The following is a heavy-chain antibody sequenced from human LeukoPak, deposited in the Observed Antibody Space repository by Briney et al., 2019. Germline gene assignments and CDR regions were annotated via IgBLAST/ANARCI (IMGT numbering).Heavy chain of an antibody. Sequence: GASVKVSCKASGYTFTDYYMHWVRQAPGQGLQWMGWINPNGGGTNYAQKFQGRVTMTRDTSINTAYMEVSRLTSDDTAVYYCAKPRMDITVVRGVIGLFNYWGQGTLVTVSS. V-gene: IGHV1-2*02. D-gene: IGHD3-10*01. CDR1: GYTFTDYY. J-gene: IGHJ4*02. CDR3: AKPRMDITVVRGVIGLFNY. CDR2: INPNGGGT.